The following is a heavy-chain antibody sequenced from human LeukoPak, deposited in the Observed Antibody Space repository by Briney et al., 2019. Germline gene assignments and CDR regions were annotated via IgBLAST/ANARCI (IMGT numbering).Heavy chain of an antibody. D-gene: IGHD3-10*01. CDR3: ERFAGEDY. Sequence: GGSLRLSCAASGFTFSSYSMNWVRQAPGKGLEWVSYISSSSTIQYADAVKGRFTISRDNAKNLLYLQMNSLREEDTAVYYCERFAGEDYWGQGTLVTVSS. V-gene: IGHV3-48*02. J-gene: IGHJ4*02. CDR1: GFTFSSYS. CDR2: ISSSSTI.